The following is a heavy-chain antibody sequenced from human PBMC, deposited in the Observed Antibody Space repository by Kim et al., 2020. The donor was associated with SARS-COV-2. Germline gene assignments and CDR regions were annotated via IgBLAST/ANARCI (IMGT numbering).Heavy chain of an antibody. CDR2: ISSSSSYI. CDR3: ARESRFDDDYGGNSVVDY. D-gene: IGHD4-17*01. CDR1: GFTFSSYS. J-gene: IGHJ4*02. Sequence: GGSLRLSCAASGFTFSSYSMNWVRQAPGKGLEWVSSISSSSSYIYYADSVKGRFTISRDNAKNSLYLQMNSLRAEDTAVYYCARESRFDDDYGGNSVVDYWGQGTLVTVSS. V-gene: IGHV3-21*01.